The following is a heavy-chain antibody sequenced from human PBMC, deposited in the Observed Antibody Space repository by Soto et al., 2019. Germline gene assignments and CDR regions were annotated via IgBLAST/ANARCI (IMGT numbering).Heavy chain of an antibody. J-gene: IGHJ6*03. CDR3: AKAGNRWGYVVVPGSITGTTYDYYYMDV. CDR2: ISYDGSNK. D-gene: IGHD1-7*01. Sequence: GGSLRLSCAASGFTFSSYGMHWVRQAPGKGLEWVAVISYDGSNKYYADSVKGRFTISRDNSKNTLYLQMNSLGAEDTAVYYCAKAGNRWGYVVVPGSITGTTYDYYYMDVWGKGTTVTVSS. V-gene: IGHV3-30*18. CDR1: GFTFSSYG.